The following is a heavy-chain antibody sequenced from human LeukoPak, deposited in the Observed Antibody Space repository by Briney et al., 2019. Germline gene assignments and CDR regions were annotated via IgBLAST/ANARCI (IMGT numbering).Heavy chain of an antibody. Sequence: GGSLRLSCAASGFTVSSNYMSWVRQAPGKGLEWVSVIYSGGSTYYADSVKGRFTISRDNSKNTLYLQMNSLRAEDTAVYYCARTPYSSGSVDYWGQGTLVTVSS. J-gene: IGHJ4*02. CDR2: IYSGGST. CDR3: ARTPYSSGSVDY. CDR1: GFTVSSNY. D-gene: IGHD6-25*01. V-gene: IGHV3-53*01.